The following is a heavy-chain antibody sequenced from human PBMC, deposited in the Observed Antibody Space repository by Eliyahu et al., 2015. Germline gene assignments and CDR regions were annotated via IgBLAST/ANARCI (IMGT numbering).Heavy chain of an antibody. CDR1: GFTFSDYY. V-gene: IGHV3-11*01. J-gene: IGHJ4*02. Sequence: QVQLVDSGGGLVKPGGSLRLSCAASGFTFSDYYXSWIRQAPGKGLEWVSYISSSGTTIYYADSVKGRFTISRDNAKNSLYLQMNSLRGEDTAVYYCARVGWSGSYPVHDYWGQGTLVTVSS. D-gene: IGHD1-26*01. CDR3: ARVGWSGSYPVHDY. CDR2: ISSSGTTI.